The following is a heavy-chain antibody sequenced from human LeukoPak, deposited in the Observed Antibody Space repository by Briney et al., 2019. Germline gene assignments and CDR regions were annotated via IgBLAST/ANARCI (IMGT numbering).Heavy chain of an antibody. Sequence: ASVKVCCKASGYTFTGYYMHWVRQAPGQGLELMGWINPNSGGRYSAQKFQGWVTMTRDTSISTAYMELSRLTSDDTAVYYCARANALYCSSTTCLFDYWGQGTLVTVSS. V-gene: IGHV1-2*04. CDR3: ARANALYCSSTTCLFDY. D-gene: IGHD2-2*01. CDR2: INPNSGGR. CDR1: GYTFTGYY. J-gene: IGHJ4*02.